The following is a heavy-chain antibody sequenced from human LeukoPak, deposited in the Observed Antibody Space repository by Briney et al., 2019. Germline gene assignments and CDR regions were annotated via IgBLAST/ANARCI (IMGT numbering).Heavy chain of an antibody. V-gene: IGHV3-30*18. D-gene: IGHD1-1*01. Sequence: PGRSLRLSCAASGFTFSSYGMPWVRQAPGKGLEWVAVISYDGSNKYYADSVKGRFTISRDNSKNALYLQMNSLRAEDTAVYYRAKGSPGTTGYYYGMDVWGQGTTVTVSS. CDR3: AKGSPGTTGYYYGMDV. CDR2: ISYDGSNK. CDR1: GFTFSSYG. J-gene: IGHJ6*02.